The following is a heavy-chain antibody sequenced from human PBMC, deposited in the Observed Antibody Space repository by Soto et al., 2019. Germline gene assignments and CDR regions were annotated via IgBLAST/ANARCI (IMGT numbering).Heavy chain of an antibody. CDR2: INPNSGGT. Sequence: GASVKVSCKACGDAFTCYYMHSVRQAPGQGLEWMGWINPNSGGTNYAQKFQGWVTMTRDTSISTAYMELSRLRSDDTAVYYCASSIAAYYYGMDVRGQGTTVPGSS. V-gene: IGHV1-2*04. CDR1: GDAFTCYY. CDR3: ASSIAAYYYGMDV. D-gene: IGHD6-6*01. J-gene: IGHJ6*02.